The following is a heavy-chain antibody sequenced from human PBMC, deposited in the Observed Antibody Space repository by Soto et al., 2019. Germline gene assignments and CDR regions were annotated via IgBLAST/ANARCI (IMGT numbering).Heavy chain of an antibody. D-gene: IGHD1-26*01. V-gene: IGHV3-30*03. Sequence: GGSLRLSCAASGFTFSDYGLHWVRQGPGKGLEWVAVISNDGVSEHYADSVKGRFTISRDNSKNALYLQMNSLRREDTAIYYCARPRETYYYYYGMDVWGRGTTVTVSS. CDR2: ISNDGVSE. J-gene: IGHJ6*02. CDR1: GFTFSDYG. CDR3: ARPRETYYYYYGMDV.